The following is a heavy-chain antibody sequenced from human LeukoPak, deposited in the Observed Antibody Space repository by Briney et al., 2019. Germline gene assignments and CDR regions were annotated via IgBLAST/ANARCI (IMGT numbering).Heavy chain of an antibody. D-gene: IGHD6-13*01. V-gene: IGHV4-4*07. CDR1: GGSISDYY. CDR3: ARFSSIAAAFDY. Sequence: SETLSLTCTVSGGSISDYYWSWIRQPAGKGLEWIGRIYTSGTTHYNPSLKSRVTMSVDTSKNQFSLNLSSVTAADTAVYYCARFSSIAAAFDYWGLGTLVTVSS. CDR2: IYTSGTT. J-gene: IGHJ4*02.